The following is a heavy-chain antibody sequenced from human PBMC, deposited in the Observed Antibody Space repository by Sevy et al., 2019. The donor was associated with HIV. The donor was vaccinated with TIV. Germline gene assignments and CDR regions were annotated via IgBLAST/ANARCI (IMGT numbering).Heavy chain of an antibody. D-gene: IGHD3-9*01. J-gene: IGHJ4*02. V-gene: IGHV3-30*04. Sequence: GGSLRLSCAASGFPFNDHAMHWVRQAPGKGLEWVAVISYDGINKYYAESVRGRFTISRDYSKNTLYLQMNSLRAEDTAVYYCAHPVLRFFDWFEIDYWGQGTLVTVSS. CDR2: ISYDGINK. CDR1: GFPFNDHA. CDR3: AHPVLRFFDWFEIDY.